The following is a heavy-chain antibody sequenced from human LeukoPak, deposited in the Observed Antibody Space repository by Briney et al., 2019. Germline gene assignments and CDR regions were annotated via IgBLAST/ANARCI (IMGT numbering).Heavy chain of an antibody. J-gene: IGHJ4*02. CDR1: GFTFSSYS. D-gene: IGHD6-6*01. Sequence: GGSLRLSCAASGFTFSSYSMNWVRQAPGKGLEWVSSISSSSSYIYYADSVKGRFTISRDNAKNSLYLQMNSPRAEDTAVYYCARDSRYSSSTSDYWGQGTLVTVSS. CDR3: ARDSRYSSSTSDY. CDR2: ISSSSSYI. V-gene: IGHV3-21*01.